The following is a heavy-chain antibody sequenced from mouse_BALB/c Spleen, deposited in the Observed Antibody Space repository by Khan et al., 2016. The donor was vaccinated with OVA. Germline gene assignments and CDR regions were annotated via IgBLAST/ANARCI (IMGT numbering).Heavy chain of an antibody. CDR2: INPTSGYT. CDR3: TSDRIDF. CDR1: GYTFTTYW. J-gene: IGHJ2*01. Sequence: QVQLKQSGAELAKPGASVKMSCKASGYTFTTYWMHWVKQRPGQGLEWIGYINPTSGYTDYNEKFKDRATLSADKSSSTAYMQLSSLTSEDSAVYSCTSDRIDFWGQGPTLTVSS. V-gene: IGHV1-7*01.